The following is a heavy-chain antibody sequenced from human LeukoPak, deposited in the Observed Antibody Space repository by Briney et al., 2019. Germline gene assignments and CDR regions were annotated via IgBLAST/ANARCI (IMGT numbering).Heavy chain of an antibody. CDR3: ARTVARIGY. CDR2: ISSSGSTI. Sequence: GGSQRLSCAASGFTFSSYEMNWVRQAPGKGLEWVSHISSSGSTIYYTDSVKGRFTISRDNSKNLLYLQMNSLRAEDTAIYYCARTVARIGYWGQGTLVTVSS. V-gene: IGHV3-48*03. CDR1: GFTFSSYE. J-gene: IGHJ4*02. D-gene: IGHD4-23*01.